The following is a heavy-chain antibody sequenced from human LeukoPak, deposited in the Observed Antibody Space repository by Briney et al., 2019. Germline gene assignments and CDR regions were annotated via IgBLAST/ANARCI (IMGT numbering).Heavy chain of an antibody. Sequence: PGGSLRLSCAASGFTFSNYARRWVGQAPGKGREWVSGISGSGDSTYYADSVKGRFTISRDNSKNTLYLQMNSLRAEDTAVYYCARRSGIAVAGAFDYWGQGTLVTVSS. D-gene: IGHD6-19*01. CDR1: GFTFSNYA. J-gene: IGHJ4*02. V-gene: IGHV3-23*01. CDR2: ISGSGDST. CDR3: ARRSGIAVAGAFDY.